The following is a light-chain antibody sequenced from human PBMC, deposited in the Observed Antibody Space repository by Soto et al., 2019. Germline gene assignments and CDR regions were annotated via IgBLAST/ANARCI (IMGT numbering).Light chain of an antibody. Sequence: QSVLTQPASVSGAPGQSITISCTGTSHDVGGYKYVSWYQQRPGTAPKLIMFEVNKRPSGVSDRFSGSSSANTASLTISGLQAQDDADYYCSSYSSNNILSYVFGTGTK. CDR2: EVN. CDR1: SHDVGGYKY. J-gene: IGLJ1*01. V-gene: IGLV2-14*03. CDR3: SSYSSNNILSYV.